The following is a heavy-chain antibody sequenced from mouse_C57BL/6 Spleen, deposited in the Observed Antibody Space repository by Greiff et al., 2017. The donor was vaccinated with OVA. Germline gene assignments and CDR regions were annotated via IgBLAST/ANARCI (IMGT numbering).Heavy chain of an antibody. J-gene: IGHJ3*01. D-gene: IGHD3-3*01. CDR1: GYTFTDYY. Sequence: QVQLKQSGAELVRPGASVKLSCKASGYTFTDYYINWVKQRPGQGLEWIARIYPGSGNTYYNEKFKGKATLTAEKSSSTAYMQLSSLTSEDSAVYFCASGDSGWFAYWGQGTLVTVSA. V-gene: IGHV1-76*01. CDR3: ASGDSGWFAY. CDR2: IYPGSGNT.